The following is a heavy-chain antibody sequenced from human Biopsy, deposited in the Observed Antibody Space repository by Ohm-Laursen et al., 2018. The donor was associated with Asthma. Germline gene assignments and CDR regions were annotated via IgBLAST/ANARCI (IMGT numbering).Heavy chain of an antibody. CDR3: ARSSHINWGGYFDY. CDR1: GGTFSSYA. V-gene: IGHV1-69*01. Sequence: GSSVQLSCKASGGTFSSYAISWARQAPGQGLEWMGGIIPIFGTANYAQKFQGRVTITADESTSTAYMELSSLRSEDTAVYYCARSSHINWGGYFDYWGQGTLVTVSS. J-gene: IGHJ4*02. CDR2: IIPIFGTA. D-gene: IGHD7-27*01.